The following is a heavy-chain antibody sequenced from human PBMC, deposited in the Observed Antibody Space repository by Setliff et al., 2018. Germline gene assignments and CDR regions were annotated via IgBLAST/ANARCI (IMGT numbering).Heavy chain of an antibody. CDR2: ISSSYTI. CDR1: GFTFSDYS. Sequence: GGSLRLSCSASGFTFSDYSMNWVRQAPGKGLEWVSYISSSYTIYYADSVKGRFTLSRDNAKNSLYLQMNSLRVEDTAVYYCAKNGFGVVALGVNNWFDPWGQGTLVTVSS. J-gene: IGHJ5*02. CDR3: AKNGFGVVALGVNNWFDP. V-gene: IGHV3-48*04. D-gene: IGHD3-10*01.